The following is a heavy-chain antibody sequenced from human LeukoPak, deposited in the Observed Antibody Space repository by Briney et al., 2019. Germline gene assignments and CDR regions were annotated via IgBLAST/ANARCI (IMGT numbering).Heavy chain of an antibody. D-gene: IGHD6-19*01. J-gene: IGHJ4*02. Sequence: ASVKVSCKASGYTFTGYYMHWVRQAPGQGLEWMGWINPSSGGTNYAQKFQGRVTMTRDTSISTAYMELSRLRSDDTAVYYCARDSSGWYLTFDYWGQGTLVTVSS. CDR1: GYTFTGYY. CDR3: ARDSSGWYLTFDY. V-gene: IGHV1-2*02. CDR2: INPSSGGT.